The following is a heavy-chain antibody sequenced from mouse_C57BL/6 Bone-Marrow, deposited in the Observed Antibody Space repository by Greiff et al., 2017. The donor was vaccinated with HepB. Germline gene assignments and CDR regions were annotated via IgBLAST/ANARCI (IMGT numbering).Heavy chain of an antibody. J-gene: IGHJ4*01. Sequence: ESGPELVKPGASVKISCKASGYAFSSSWMNWVKQRPGKGLEWIGRIYPGDGDTNYNGKFKGKATLTADKSSSTAYMQLSSLTSEDSAVYFCARRGTDYWGQGTSVTVSS. CDR3: ARRGTDY. V-gene: IGHV1-82*01. CDR2: IYPGDGDT. CDR1: GYAFSSSW.